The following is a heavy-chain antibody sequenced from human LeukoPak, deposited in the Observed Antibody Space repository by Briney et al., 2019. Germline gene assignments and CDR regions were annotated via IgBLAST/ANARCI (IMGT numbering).Heavy chain of an antibody. Sequence: SETLSLTCTVSGGSISSYYWSWIRQPPGKGLEWIGYIYYSGSTNYNPSLKSRVTISVDTSKNQFSLKLSSVTAADTAVYYCARGLVSVISWQLALGNWFDPWGQGTLVTVSS. J-gene: IGHJ5*02. CDR3: ARGLVSVISWQLALGNWFDP. CDR1: GGSISSYY. V-gene: IGHV4-59*01. CDR2: IYYSGST. D-gene: IGHD6-6*01.